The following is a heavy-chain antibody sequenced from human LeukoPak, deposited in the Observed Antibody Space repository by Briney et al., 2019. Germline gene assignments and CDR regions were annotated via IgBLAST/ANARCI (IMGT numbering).Heavy chain of an antibody. CDR1: GYTFTSYG. J-gene: IGHJ4*03. D-gene: IGHD1-26*01. CDR2: MNPNSGNT. CDR3: AREEGSGSYLDY. Sequence: ASVKVSCKASGYTFTSYGINWVRQATGQGLEWMGWMNPNSGNTGYAQKFQGRVTMARNTSISTAYMELSSLRSEDTAVYYCAREEGSGSYLDYWGQGTLVTVSS. V-gene: IGHV1-8*02.